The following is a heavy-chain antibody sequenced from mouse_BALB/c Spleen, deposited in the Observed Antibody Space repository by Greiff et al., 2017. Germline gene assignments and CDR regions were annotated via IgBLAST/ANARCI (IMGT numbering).Heavy chain of an antibody. CDR3: VIYYGYDGPLYYAMDY. CDR2: IYPGDGDT. J-gene: IGHJ4*01. CDR1: GYAFSSYW. D-gene: IGHD2-2*01. Sequence: VQLQESGAELVRPGSSVKISCKASGYAFSSYWMNWVKQRPGQGLEWIGQIYPGDGDTNYNGKFKGKATLTADKSSSTAYMQLSSLTSEDSAVYFCVIYYGYDGPLYYAMDYWGQGTSVTVSS. V-gene: IGHV1-80*01.